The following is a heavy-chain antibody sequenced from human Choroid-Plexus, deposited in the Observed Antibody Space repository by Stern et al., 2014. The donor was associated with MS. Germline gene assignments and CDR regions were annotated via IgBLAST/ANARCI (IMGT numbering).Heavy chain of an antibody. CDR2: VSYDGRNK. J-gene: IGHJ5*02. CDR3: AKDRQYLTYFFDH. CDR1: GFTFGSCA. D-gene: IGHD2-8*01. V-gene: IGHV3-30*18. Sequence: VQLVESGGGVVQPGRPLRLSCAASGFTFGSCAMHWVRQAPGKGLEWVAGVSYDGRNKYYADSVKGRFTVSRDNSQNTLYMQMSSLRAEDTAVYYCAKDRQYLTYFFDHWGQGSLVTVSS.